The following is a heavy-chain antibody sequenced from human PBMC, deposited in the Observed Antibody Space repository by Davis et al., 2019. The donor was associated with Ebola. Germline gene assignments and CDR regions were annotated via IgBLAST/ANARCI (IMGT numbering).Heavy chain of an antibody. J-gene: IGHJ4*02. CDR2: INTGSNYI. V-gene: IGHV3-21*01. CDR3: ARGHNYAHEY. CDR1: GFSFSRYS. D-gene: IGHD4-11*01. Sequence: PGGSLRLSCAASGFSFSRYSVNWVRQAPGKGLEWVSSINTGSNYIYYADSVKGRFTISRDNAKNSLYLQMHNLTAEDTAVYYCARGHNYAHEYWGQGTLVTVSS.